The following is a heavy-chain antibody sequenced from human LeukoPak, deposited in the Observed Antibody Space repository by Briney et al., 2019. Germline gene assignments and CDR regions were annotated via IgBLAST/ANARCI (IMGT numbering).Heavy chain of an antibody. D-gene: IGHD6-13*01. V-gene: IGHV4-39*01. CDR2: IYYSGST. CDR3: TAAGTSSSISSCDS. CDR1: GGSISSSNYY. Sequence: SETLSLTCTVSGGSISSSNYYWGWIRQPPGKGLEWIGSIYYSGSTYYTPSLKSRVTISVDTSKYQFSLKLSSVTAADTAVYYCTAAGTSSSISSCDSWGQGTLVTVSS. J-gene: IGHJ4*02.